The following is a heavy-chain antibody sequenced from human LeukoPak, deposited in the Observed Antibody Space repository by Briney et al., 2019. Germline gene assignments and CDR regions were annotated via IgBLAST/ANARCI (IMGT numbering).Heavy chain of an antibody. CDR3: AKEAQYYYDSSAYYDY. Sequence: GGSLRLSCAVSGFTVSSNSMSWVRQAPGKGLEWVSFIYSDNTHYSDSVKGRFTISRDNSKNTLYLQMNSLTTADTAVYFCAKEAQYYYDSSAYYDYWGQGTLVTVSS. J-gene: IGHJ4*02. D-gene: IGHD3-22*01. CDR1: GFTVSSNS. CDR2: IYSDNT. V-gene: IGHV3-66*03.